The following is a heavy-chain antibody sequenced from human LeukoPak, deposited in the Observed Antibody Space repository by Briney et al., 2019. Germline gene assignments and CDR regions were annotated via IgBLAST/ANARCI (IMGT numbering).Heavy chain of an antibody. Sequence: GGSLRLSCAASGFTFSSYAMSWVRQAPGKGLEWVSAISGSGGSTYYADSVKGRFTISRDNSKNTLYLQMNSLRAEDTAVYYCAKEMDYYDSSGYYYDYWGQGTLVTVPS. V-gene: IGHV3-23*01. D-gene: IGHD3-22*01. J-gene: IGHJ4*02. CDR2: ISGSGGST. CDR1: GFTFSSYA. CDR3: AKEMDYYDSSGYYYDY.